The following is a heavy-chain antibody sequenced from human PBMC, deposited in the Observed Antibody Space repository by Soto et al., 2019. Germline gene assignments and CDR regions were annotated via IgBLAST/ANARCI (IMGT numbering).Heavy chain of an antibody. CDR3: AKEFQWEVHAFDI. Sequence: QVQLVESGGGVVQPGRSLRLSCAASGFTFSTYGMHWVRQAPGKGLEWVAVIGNDGITTFNADSVKGRFTISRDNSMNTLCRQMNSLRADDTAVYYCAKEFQWEVHAFDIWGQGTMVTVAS. V-gene: IGHV3-30*18. J-gene: IGHJ3*02. D-gene: IGHD1-26*01. CDR2: IGNDGITT. CDR1: GFTFSTYG.